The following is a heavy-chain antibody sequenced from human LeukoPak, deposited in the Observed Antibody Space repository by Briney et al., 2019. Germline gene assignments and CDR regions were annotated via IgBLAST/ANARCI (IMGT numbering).Heavy chain of an antibody. CDR1: GYKFTGYS. CDR2: INPNSGGT. Sequence: ASVKVSCKASGYKFTGYSMHWVRQSPGQGLEWMGWINPNSGGTNYAQKFQGRVTMTRDTSISTAYMELSRLRSGDTAVYYCARAKRYCSGGSCYSGGVRWFDPWGQGTLVTVSS. D-gene: IGHD2-15*01. V-gene: IGHV1-2*02. CDR3: ARAKRYCSGGSCYSGGVRWFDP. J-gene: IGHJ5*02.